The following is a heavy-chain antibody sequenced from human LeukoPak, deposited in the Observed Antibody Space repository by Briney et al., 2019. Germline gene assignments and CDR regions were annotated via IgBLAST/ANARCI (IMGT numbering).Heavy chain of an antibody. CDR1: GESFSGYY. V-gene: IGHV4-34*01. D-gene: IGHD3-10*01. Sequence: SETLSLTCAVYGESFSGYYWSWIRQPPGKGLEWIGEINHSGSTNYNPSLKSRVTISVDTSKNQFSLKLSSVTAADTAVYYCARGGFGFGELVPSDWFDPWGQGTLVTVSS. J-gene: IGHJ5*02. CDR3: ARGGFGFGELVPSDWFDP. CDR2: INHSGST.